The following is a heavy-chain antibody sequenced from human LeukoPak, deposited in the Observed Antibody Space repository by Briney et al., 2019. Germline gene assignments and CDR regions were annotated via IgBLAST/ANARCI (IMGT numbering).Heavy chain of an antibody. CDR1: GFTFSNYG. D-gene: IGHD1-1*01. CDR3: ARDPRTVRI. CDR2: ISGSGGVI. Sequence: GGTLRLSCAASGFTFSNYGISWVRQAPGKGLEWLSYISGSGGVIQYADSVKGRFTISRDNAKNLLYLQMDSLRVEDTAIYYCARDPRTVRIWGQGTLVTVSS. V-gene: IGHV3-48*04. J-gene: IGHJ4*02.